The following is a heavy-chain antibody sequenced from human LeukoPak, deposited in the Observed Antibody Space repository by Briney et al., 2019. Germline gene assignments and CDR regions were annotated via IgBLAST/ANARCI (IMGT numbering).Heavy chain of an antibody. D-gene: IGHD4-23*01. CDR1: GFTFSSYG. CDR3: LMGPDGGNSPDI. Sequence: GGSLRLSCAASGFTFSSYGMHWVRQAPGKGLEWVAVISYDGSNKYYADSVKGRFTISRDNSKNTLYLQMNSLRAEDTAVYYCLMGPDGGNSPDIWGQGTMVTVSS. J-gene: IGHJ3*02. V-gene: IGHV3-30*03. CDR2: ISYDGSNK.